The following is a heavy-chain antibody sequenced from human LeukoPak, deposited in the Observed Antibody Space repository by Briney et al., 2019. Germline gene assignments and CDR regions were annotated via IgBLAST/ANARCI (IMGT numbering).Heavy chain of an antibody. Sequence: ASVRLSCRASGYTFTVYYMHWVRHAPGQGREGGGGINPNSGGTSYAQKFQGRVTMTRATSISTAYMELSRLRSDDTAVYSCARDYSSSWYGGYYYGMDVWGQGTPVTAS. D-gene: IGHD6-13*01. CDR1: GYTFTVYY. J-gene: IGHJ6*02. CDR3: ARDYSSSWYGGYYYGMDV. V-gene: IGHV1-2*02. CDR2: INPNSGGT.